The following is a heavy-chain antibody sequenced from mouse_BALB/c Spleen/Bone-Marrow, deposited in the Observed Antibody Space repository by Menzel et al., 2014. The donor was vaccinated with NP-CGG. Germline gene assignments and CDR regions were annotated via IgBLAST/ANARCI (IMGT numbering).Heavy chain of an antibody. J-gene: IGHJ2*01. D-gene: IGHD1-1*01. CDR1: GFAISSYD. CDR3: ARHRYGFDY. V-gene: IGHV5-12-1*01. Sequence: DVKLQESGGDLVRPGGSLKLSCSASGFAISSYDMSWVRQTPEKRLEWVAYNSSGGGSTYYPDTVKGRFTISRDNAKNTLYLQMSSLKSEDTAMYYCARHRYGFDYWGQGTTLTVSS. CDR2: NSSGGGST.